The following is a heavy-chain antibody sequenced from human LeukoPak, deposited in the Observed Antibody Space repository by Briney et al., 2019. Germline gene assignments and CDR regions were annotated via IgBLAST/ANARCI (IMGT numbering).Heavy chain of an antibody. CDR2: IYYSGST. Sequence: TSETLSLTCTVSGGSVSSGSYYWSWIRQPPGKGLEWIGYIYYSGSTNYNPSLKSRVTISVDTSKNQFSLKLSSVTAADTAVYYCVSGLLYSYGANFDYWGQGTLVTVSS. CDR1: GGSVSSGSYY. CDR3: VSGLLYSYGANFDY. D-gene: IGHD5-18*01. V-gene: IGHV4-61*01. J-gene: IGHJ4*02.